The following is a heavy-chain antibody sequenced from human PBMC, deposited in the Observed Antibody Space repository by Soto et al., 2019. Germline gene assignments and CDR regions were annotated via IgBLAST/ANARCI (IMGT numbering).Heavy chain of an antibody. Sequence: EVQLVESGGGLVKPGGSLSLSCAASGFTFSSYSMNWVRQAPGKGLEWVSSISSSSSYIYYADSVKGRFTISRDNAKNALYLQMNSLRAEDTAVYYCARYVRYGLVPFDYWGQGTLVTVSS. CDR3: ARYVRYGLVPFDY. CDR1: GFTFSSYS. D-gene: IGHD3-10*01. J-gene: IGHJ4*02. CDR2: ISSSSSYI. V-gene: IGHV3-21*01.